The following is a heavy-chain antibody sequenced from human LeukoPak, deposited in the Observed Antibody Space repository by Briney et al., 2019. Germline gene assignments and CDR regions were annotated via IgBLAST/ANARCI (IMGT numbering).Heavy chain of an antibody. CDR3: AHSITMVRGVFDY. J-gene: IGHJ4*02. D-gene: IGHD3-10*01. CDR1: GFSLSNSGVG. V-gene: IGHV2-5*02. Sequence: SGPTLVNPTHTLTLSCTFSGFSLSNSGVGVGWIRQPPGKALEWLARIYRDDDKRYSTSLKSRLTITKDTYKNQVVLTMTNRDPVDTATYYCAHSITMVRGVFDYWGQGTLVTVSS. CDR2: IYRDDDK.